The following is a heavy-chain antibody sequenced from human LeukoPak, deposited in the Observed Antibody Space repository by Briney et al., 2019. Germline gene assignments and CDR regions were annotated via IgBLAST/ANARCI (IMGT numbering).Heavy chain of an antibody. J-gene: IGHJ4*02. V-gene: IGHV3-48*03. D-gene: IGHD1-26*01. CDR1: GFTFSSYE. CDR3: ARDPPLVGANGN. CDR2: ISSSGSTI. Sequence: GGSLRLSCAASGFTFSSYEMNWVRQAPGKGLEWVSYISSSGSTIYYADSVKGRFTISRDNAKNSLYLQMNSLRAEDTAVYYCARDPPLVGANGNWGQGTLVTVSS.